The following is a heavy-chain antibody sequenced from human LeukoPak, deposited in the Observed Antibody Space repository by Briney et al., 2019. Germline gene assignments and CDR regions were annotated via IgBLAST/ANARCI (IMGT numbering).Heavy chain of an antibody. J-gene: IGHJ4*02. V-gene: IGHV3-7*01. CDR3: ARISPERGYSYGPLDNYFDY. CDR1: GFTFSSYW. Sequence: GGSLRLSCAASGFTFSSYWMSWVRQAPGKGLERVANINQDGGETYYVDSVKGRFTISRDNAKNSLYLQMNSLRAEDTAVYYCARISPERGYSYGPLDNYFDYWGQGTLVTVSS. CDR2: INQDGGET. D-gene: IGHD5-18*01.